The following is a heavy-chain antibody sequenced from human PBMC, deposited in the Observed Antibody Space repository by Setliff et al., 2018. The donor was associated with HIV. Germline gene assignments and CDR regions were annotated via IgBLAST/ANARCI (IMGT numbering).Heavy chain of an antibody. V-gene: IGHV4-4*07. Sequence: PSETLSLTCTVSGVSTSIHYWVWIRQPAGRGLEWIGRIHTSDTTRYNPSLQSRVAMSVDTSKNQFSLKLTSVSAADTAVYYCARGVAAAGMLMDVWGKGTTVTVSS. CDR3: ARGVAAAGMLMDV. D-gene: IGHD6-13*01. J-gene: IGHJ6*03. CDR1: GVSTSIHY. CDR2: IHTSDTT.